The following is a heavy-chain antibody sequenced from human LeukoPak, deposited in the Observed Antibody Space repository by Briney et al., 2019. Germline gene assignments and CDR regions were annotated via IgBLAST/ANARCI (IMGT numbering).Heavy chain of an antibody. CDR2: LYNSGST. D-gene: IGHD6-19*01. Sequence: PSETLSLTCTVSRVSISSYYWSWIRQPPGKGLEWIGYLYNSGSTNYDPPLKSRVTISVDTSKNQFSLRLSSVTAADTAVYYCARHKGSGWSDSFDYWGQGTLVTVSS. CDR3: ARHKGSGWSDSFDY. CDR1: RVSISSYY. J-gene: IGHJ4*02. V-gene: IGHV4-59*08.